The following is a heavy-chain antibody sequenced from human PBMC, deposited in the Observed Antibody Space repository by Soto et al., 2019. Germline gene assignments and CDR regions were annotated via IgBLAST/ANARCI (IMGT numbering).Heavy chain of an antibody. D-gene: IGHD3-10*01. V-gene: IGHV1-8*01. Sequence: HVQLVQSGAEVKKPGASVKVSCKASGYAFTTYDINWVRQATGQGPEWMGWMNPNSGHTVYAQKFQGRVTVTRDTSINTAYMELSSLRSEDTAVYYCARGSMGFGGYGMDVWGQGTTVTVSS. CDR3: ARGSMGFGGYGMDV. J-gene: IGHJ6*02. CDR2: MNPNSGHT. CDR1: GYAFTTYD.